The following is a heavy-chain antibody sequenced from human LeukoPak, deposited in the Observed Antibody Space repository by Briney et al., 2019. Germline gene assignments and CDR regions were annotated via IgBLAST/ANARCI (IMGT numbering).Heavy chain of an antibody. V-gene: IGHV4-59*08. CDR1: GGSISSYY. CDR2: IYYSGST. D-gene: IGHD3-9*01. J-gene: IGHJ6*02. CDR3: ARQDAILTGYAMDYYYYGMDV. Sequence: SETLSLTCTVSGGSISSYYWSWIRQPPGKGLEWIGYIYYSGSTNYNPSLKSRVTISVDTSKNQFSLKLSSVTAADTAVYYCARQDAILTGYAMDYYYYGMDVWGQGTTVTVSS.